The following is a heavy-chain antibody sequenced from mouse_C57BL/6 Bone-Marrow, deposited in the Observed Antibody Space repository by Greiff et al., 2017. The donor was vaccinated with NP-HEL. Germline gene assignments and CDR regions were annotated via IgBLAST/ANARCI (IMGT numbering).Heavy chain of an antibody. D-gene: IGHD2-13*01. V-gene: IGHV3-6*01. CDR2: ISYDGSN. Sequence: EVQLQQSGPGLVKPSQSLSLTCSVTGYSITSGYYWNWIRQPPGNKLEWMGYISYDGSNNYNPSLKNRISITRDTSKNQFFLKLNSVTTEDTATYYCAREGLDAYWGQGTLVTVSA. J-gene: IGHJ3*01. CDR3: AREGLDAY. CDR1: GYSITSGYY.